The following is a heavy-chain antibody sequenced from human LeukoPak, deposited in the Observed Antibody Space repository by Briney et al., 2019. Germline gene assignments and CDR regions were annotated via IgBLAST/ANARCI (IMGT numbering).Heavy chain of an antibody. CDR3: ARVWETQYYFDR. CDR1: GFTFSSYY. J-gene: IGHJ4*02. Sequence: QSGGSLRLSCAASGFTFSSYYMYWVRQAPGKGLEWVTFISDDGVKKYYADSVKGRFSISRDNYKKTLYLHMDSLRAEDTAVYFCARVWETQYYFDRWGQGTLVTVSS. V-gene: IGHV3-30-3*01. D-gene: IGHD1-26*01. CDR2: ISDDGVKK.